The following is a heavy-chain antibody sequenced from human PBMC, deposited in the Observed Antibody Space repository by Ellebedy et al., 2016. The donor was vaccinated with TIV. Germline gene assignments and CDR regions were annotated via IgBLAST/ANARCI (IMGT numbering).Heavy chain of an antibody. CDR2: IRSRTNNYAT. CDR1: GFSFSDSS. Sequence: GGSLRLXXAASGFSFSDSSIHWVRQASGKGLEWVGRIRSRTNNYATAYGESVKGRFTISRDDSKNTAYLQMDSLKSDDTAVYFCTREDTKPLDCWGQGILVIVSA. D-gene: IGHD2-8*01. CDR3: TREDTKPLDC. J-gene: IGHJ4*02. V-gene: IGHV3-73*01.